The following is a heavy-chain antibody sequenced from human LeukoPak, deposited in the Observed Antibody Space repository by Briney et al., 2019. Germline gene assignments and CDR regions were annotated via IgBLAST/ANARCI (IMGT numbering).Heavy chain of an antibody. V-gene: IGHV1-69*04. CDR3: ARNAPQWLVRAGYRNNWFDP. D-gene: IGHD6-19*01. CDR1: GGTFSSYA. Sequence: SVKVSCKASGGTFSSYAISWVRQAPGQGLEWMGRIIPILGIANYAQKFQGRVTITADKSTSTAYMELSSLRSEDTAVYYCARNAPQWLVRAGYRNNWFDPWGQGTLVTVSS. J-gene: IGHJ5*02. CDR2: IIPILGIA.